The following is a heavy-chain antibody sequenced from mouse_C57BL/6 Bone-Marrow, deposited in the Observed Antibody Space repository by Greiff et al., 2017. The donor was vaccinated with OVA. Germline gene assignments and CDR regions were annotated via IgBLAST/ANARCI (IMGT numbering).Heavy chain of an antibody. V-gene: IGHV1-81*01. CDR1: GYTFTSYG. CDR3: AKEFITTVDDY. J-gene: IGHJ2*01. Sequence: QVQLKESGAELARPGASVKLSCKASGYTFTSYGISWVKQRTGQGLEWIGEIYPRSGNTYYNEKFKGKATRTADKSSSTAYMELRSLTSEDSAVYFCAKEFITTVDDYWGQGTTLTVSS. D-gene: IGHD1-1*01. CDR2: IYPRSGNT.